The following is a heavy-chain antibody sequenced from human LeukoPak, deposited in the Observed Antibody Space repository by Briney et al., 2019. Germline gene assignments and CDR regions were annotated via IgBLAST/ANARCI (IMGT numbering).Heavy chain of an antibody. J-gene: IGHJ6*02. CDR3: ARALGHYYYYGMDV. Sequence: SETLSLTCTVYGGSFSGYYWSWIRQPPGKGLEWIGEINHSGSTNHNPSLKSRVTISVDTSKNQFSLKLSSVTAADTAVYYCARALGHYYYYGMDVWGQGTTVTVSS. V-gene: IGHV4-34*01. CDR2: INHSGST. D-gene: IGHD7-27*01. CDR1: GGSFSGYY.